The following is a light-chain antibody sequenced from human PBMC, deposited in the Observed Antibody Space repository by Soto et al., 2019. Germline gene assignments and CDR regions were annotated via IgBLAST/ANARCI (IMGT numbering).Light chain of an antibody. CDR1: SSDVGGYNL. CDR3: CSYAGHSTFV. CDR2: DGN. Sequence: QSALTQPASVSWSPGQSITISFTGTSSDVGGYNLVSWYQQHPGKAPKVVLYDGNKRPSGLSYRFSASKSGYTASLISSGLWTEDEADYCCCSYAGHSTFVFGSGTKVTVL. V-gene: IGLV2-23*03. J-gene: IGLJ1*01.